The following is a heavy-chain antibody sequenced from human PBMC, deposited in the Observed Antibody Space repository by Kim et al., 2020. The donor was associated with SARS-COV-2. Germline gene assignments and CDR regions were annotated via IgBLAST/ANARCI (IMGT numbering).Heavy chain of an antibody. J-gene: IGHJ4*02. Sequence: SVKVSCKASGGTFSSYAISWVRQAPGQGLEWMGGIIPIFGTANYAQKFQGRVTITADESTSTAYMELSSLRSEDTAVYYCARGEGGEWGYYYGSGTNLPFDYWGQGTLVTVSS. CDR2: IIPIFGTA. CDR3: ARGEGGEWGYYYGSGTNLPFDY. CDR1: GGTFSSYA. V-gene: IGHV1-69*13. D-gene: IGHD3-10*01.